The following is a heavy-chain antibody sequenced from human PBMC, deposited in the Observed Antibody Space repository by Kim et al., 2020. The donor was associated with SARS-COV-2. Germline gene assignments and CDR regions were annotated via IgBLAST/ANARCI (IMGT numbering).Heavy chain of an antibody. J-gene: IGHJ4*02. Sequence: YYADSVKGRFTISRDNAKNSLYLQMNSLGAEDTALYYCARQGYYYGSGFYFWGQGTLVTVSS. CDR3: ARQGYYYGSGFYF. D-gene: IGHD3-22*01. V-gene: IGHV3-48*03.